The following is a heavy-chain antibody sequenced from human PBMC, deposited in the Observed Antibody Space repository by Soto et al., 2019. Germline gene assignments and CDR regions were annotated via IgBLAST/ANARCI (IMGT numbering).Heavy chain of an antibody. J-gene: IGHJ4*02. V-gene: IGHV3-23*01. D-gene: IGHD3-10*01. Sequence: GSMRHSCASSECNFSSYAMNWVRQAPGKGLEWVSAISGSGGSTYYADSVKGRFTISRDNSKNTLYLQMNSLRAEDTAVYYCVLWPPYYFDYWGQGTLVTVSS. CDR3: VLWPPYYFDY. CDR1: ECNFSSYA. CDR2: ISGSGGST.